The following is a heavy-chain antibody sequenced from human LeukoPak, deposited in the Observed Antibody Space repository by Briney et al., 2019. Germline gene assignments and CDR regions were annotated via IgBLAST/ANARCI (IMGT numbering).Heavy chain of an antibody. CDR3: AKDFKSGLVPASAQH. CDR2: ISSSSSYM. CDR1: GFTFSSYA. Sequence: GGSLRLSCAASGFTFSSYAMSWVRQVAGKGLEWVSFISSSSSYMYYADSVKGRFTISRDNAKNSLYLQMNSLRAEDTAVYYCAKDFKSGLVPASAQHWGQGALVTVSS. J-gene: IGHJ1*01. V-gene: IGHV3-21*01. D-gene: IGHD3/OR15-3a*01.